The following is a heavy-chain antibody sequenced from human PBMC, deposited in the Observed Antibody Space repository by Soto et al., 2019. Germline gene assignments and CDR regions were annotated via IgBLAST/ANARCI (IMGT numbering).Heavy chain of an antibody. CDR1: GYTFTSYG. CDR2: ISAYNGNT. V-gene: IGHV1-18*04. CDR3: ARDHSGXCSGGSCYSHKYNWFDP. D-gene: IGHD2-15*01. Sequence: ASVKVSCKASGYTFTSYGISWVRQAPGQGLEWMGWISAYNGNTNYAQKLQGRVTMTTDTSTSTAYMELRSLRSDDTAVYYCARDHSGXCSGGSCYSHKYNWFDPWGQGTLVTVSS. J-gene: IGHJ5*02.